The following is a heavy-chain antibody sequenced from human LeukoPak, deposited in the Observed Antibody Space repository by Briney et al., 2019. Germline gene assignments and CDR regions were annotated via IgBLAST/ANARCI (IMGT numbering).Heavy chain of an antibody. V-gene: IGHV4-34*01. D-gene: IGHD2-2*01. J-gene: IGHJ3*02. CDR3: ARGRRPWDIVVVPAANGKEAFDI. Sequence: SETLSLTCAVYGGSFSGYYWSWIRQPPGKGLEWIGEINHSGSTNYNPSLKSRVTISVDTSKNQSSLKLSSVTAADTAVYYCARGRRPWDIVVVPAANGKEAFDIWGQGTMVTVSS. CDR1: GGSFSGYY. CDR2: INHSGST.